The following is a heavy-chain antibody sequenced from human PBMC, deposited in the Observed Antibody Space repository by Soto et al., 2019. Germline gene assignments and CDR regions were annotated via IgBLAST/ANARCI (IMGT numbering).Heavy chain of an antibody. J-gene: IGHJ5*02. CDR2: IYYNGST. V-gene: IGHV4-59*12. CDR1: GDSITNYF. Sequence: SETLSLTCTVSGDSITNYFWTWIRQPPGKALEWVGFIYYNGSTQYNPSLKSRVAMSVDTSKNQFSLKLNSVTAADTAVYYCARGQRSWYNWFDPWGQGTLVTVSS. CDR3: ARGQRSWYNWFDP. D-gene: IGHD6-13*01.